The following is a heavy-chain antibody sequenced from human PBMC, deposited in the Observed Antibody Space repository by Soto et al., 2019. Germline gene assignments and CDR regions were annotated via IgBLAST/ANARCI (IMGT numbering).Heavy chain of an antibody. Sequence: ASVKVSCKPSGYTFTDYHIHWVRQAPGQGLEFMGWINANNGGAGSAQQFQGRVTVTRDTSISTVYMELSNLRSDDTAVYYCARDYYDSSPNWFDPWGQGTLVTVSS. CDR3: ARDYYDSSPNWFDP. CDR2: INANNGGA. J-gene: IGHJ5*02. V-gene: IGHV1-2*02. D-gene: IGHD3-22*01. CDR1: GYTFTDYH.